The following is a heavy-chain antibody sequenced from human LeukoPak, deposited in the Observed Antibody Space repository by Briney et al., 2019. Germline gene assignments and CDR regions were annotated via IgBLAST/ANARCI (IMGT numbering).Heavy chain of an antibody. Sequence: PGESLRLSCAASGFTFSSYAVTWVRQAPGKGPEWVSTISSSGSSTYYADSVKGRFTISRDNSKNTLHLRMNSLRAEDTAVYYCARDLAAYYFDSWGQGTLVTVSS. CDR1: GFTFSSYA. V-gene: IGHV3-23*01. CDR2: ISSSGSST. CDR3: ARDLAAYYFDS. J-gene: IGHJ4*02.